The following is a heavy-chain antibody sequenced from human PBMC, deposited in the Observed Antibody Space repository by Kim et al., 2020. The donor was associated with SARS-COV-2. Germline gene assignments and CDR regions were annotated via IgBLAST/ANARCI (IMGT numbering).Heavy chain of an antibody. CDR2: ISGSGGST. J-gene: IGHJ4*02. CDR3: AKYPRGYGDYPVVDY. Sequence: GGSLRLSCAASGFTFSSYAMSWVRQAPGKGLEWVSAISGSGGSTYYADSVKGRFTISRDNSKNTLYLQMNSLRAEDTAVYYCAKYPRGYGDYPVVDYWGQGTLVTVSS. CDR1: GFTFSSYA. D-gene: IGHD4-17*01. V-gene: IGHV3-23*01.